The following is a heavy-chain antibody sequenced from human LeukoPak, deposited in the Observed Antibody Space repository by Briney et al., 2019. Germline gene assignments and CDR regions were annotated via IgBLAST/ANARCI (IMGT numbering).Heavy chain of an antibody. CDR3: ARDSGYSYADDY. J-gene: IGHJ4*02. V-gene: IGHV3-48*02. CDR1: GFTYRSYA. CDR2: ITYNSGTI. D-gene: IGHD5-18*01. Sequence: GSLRLSCAASGFTYRSYAMQRLRQAPGKGLEGVSYITYNSGTIFYADSVKGRFTISRDNAKDSLYLQTSSLRDEDTAVYYCARDSGYSYADDYWGQGTLVTVSS.